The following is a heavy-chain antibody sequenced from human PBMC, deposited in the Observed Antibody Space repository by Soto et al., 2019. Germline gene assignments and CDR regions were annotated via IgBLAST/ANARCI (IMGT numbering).Heavy chain of an antibody. D-gene: IGHD5-18*01. CDR2: IIPIFGTA. Sequence: QVQLVQSGAEVKKPGSSVKVSCKASGGTFSSYAISWVRQAPGQGLEWMGGIIPIFGTANYAQKFQGRVTITADESTSKAYMELSSLRSEDTAVYYCARGRGGAMVTSYYYYGMDVWGQGTTVTVSS. CDR3: ARGRGGAMVTSYYYYGMDV. CDR1: GGTFSSYA. J-gene: IGHJ6*02. V-gene: IGHV1-69*01.